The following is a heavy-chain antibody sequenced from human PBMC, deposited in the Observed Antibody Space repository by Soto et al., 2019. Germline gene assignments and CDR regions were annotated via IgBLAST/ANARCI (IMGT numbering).Heavy chain of an antibody. D-gene: IGHD3-10*02. Sequence: SETLSLTCTVSGGSLSPNYWTWIRQPPGKGLEWIGYGYHSGSSNYSPSLKSRVSISVDTSENQFSLNLSSMTAADTAVYYCARVSPTFDYFDYWGQGIVVT. CDR2: GYHSGSS. CDR1: GGSLSPNY. V-gene: IGHV4-59*01. CDR3: ARVSPTFDYFDY. J-gene: IGHJ4*02.